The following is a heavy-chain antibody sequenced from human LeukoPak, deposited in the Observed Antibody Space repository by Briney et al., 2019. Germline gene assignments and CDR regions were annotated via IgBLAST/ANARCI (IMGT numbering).Heavy chain of an antibody. CDR1: GGSFSGYY. Sequence: SETLSLTCAVYGGSFSGYYWSWIRQPPGKGLEWIGEINHSGSTNYNPSLKSRVTISVDTSKNQFSLKLSSVTAADTAVYYCASPYSGGYYYFDYWGQGTLVTVSS. CDR2: INHSGST. CDR3: ASPYSGGYYYFDY. D-gene: IGHD1-26*01. V-gene: IGHV4-34*01. J-gene: IGHJ4*02.